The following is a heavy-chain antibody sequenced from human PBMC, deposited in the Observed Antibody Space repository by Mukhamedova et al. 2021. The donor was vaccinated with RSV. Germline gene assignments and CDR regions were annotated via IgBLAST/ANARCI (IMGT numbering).Heavy chain of an antibody. D-gene: IGHD1-1*01. CDR3: ARAVSTVTVDY. CDR2: INQDGGEE. Sequence: GRQAPGKGLEWVANINQDGGEEYYVDSVEGRFTISRDNAKYPLYLQMNSLRGDDTAVYYCARAVSTVTVDYWGQGTLVTVAS. V-gene: IGHV3-7*01. J-gene: IGHJ4*02.